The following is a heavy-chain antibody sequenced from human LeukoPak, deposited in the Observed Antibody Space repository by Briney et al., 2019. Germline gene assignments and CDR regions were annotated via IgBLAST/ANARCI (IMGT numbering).Heavy chain of an antibody. CDR3: ARANYYSAMDV. Sequence: ASVRVSCKAAGYTFNSYFITWVRQAPGQGLEWMGWVSSNNGNANYTQKFLGRVTMTTDTATNTAYMELWSLRSDDTAVFYCARANYYSAMDVWGQGTPVTVSS. J-gene: IGHJ6*02. V-gene: IGHV1-18*01. CDR2: VSSNNGNA. CDR1: GYTFNSYF.